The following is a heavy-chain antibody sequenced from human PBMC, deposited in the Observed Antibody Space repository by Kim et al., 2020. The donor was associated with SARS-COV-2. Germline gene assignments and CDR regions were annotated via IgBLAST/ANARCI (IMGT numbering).Heavy chain of an antibody. V-gene: IGHV4-39*01. CDR3: ARRSRGDGSPGY. D-gene: IGHD3-16*01. CDR2: FYYTGTM. J-gene: IGHJ4*02. CDR1: GGSFSTSSYY. Sequence: SETLSLTCTVSGGSFSTSSYYWDWIRQPLGKGLEWIGGFYYTGTMYFNPSLKSRVTISVDTSKKQFSLKLTSVTAADTAVYYCARRSRGDGSPGYWGQGTLVTVSS.